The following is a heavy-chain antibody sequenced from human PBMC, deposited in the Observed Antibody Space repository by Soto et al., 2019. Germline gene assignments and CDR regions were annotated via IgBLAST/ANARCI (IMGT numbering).Heavy chain of an antibody. J-gene: IGHJ4*02. Sequence: PGGSLRLSCAASGFTFSSYAMSWVRQAPGKGLEWVSAISGSGGSTYYADSVKGRFTISRDNSKNTLYLQMNSLRAEDTAVYYCAKDHMITFGGVIAMDDYWGQGTLVTVSS. CDR3: AKDHMITFGGVIAMDDY. CDR1: GFTFSSYA. V-gene: IGHV3-23*01. D-gene: IGHD3-16*02. CDR2: ISGSGGST.